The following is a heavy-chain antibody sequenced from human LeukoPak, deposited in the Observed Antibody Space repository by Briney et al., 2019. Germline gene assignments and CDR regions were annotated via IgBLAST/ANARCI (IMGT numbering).Heavy chain of an antibody. CDR1: GFTFSSYS. CDR2: ISSSSSTI. CDR3: TTLNKEGYGDYYYYYMDV. D-gene: IGHD4-17*01. Sequence: GGSLRLSCAASGFTFSSYSMNWVRQAPGKGLEGVSYISSSSSTIYYADSVKGRFTISRDNAKNSLYLQMNSLRAEDTAVYYCTTLNKEGYGDYYYYYMDVWGKGTTVTVSS. J-gene: IGHJ6*03. V-gene: IGHV3-48*01.